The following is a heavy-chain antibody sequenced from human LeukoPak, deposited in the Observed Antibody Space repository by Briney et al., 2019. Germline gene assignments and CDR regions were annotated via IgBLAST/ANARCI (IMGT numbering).Heavy chain of an antibody. D-gene: IGHD6-13*01. V-gene: IGHV1-46*01. CDR3: ARGIGQQLSTVGFDY. J-gene: IGHJ4*02. CDR2: INPSGGST. CDR1: GDTITSNY. Sequence: ASVKVSCKEAGDTITSNYMHWVRQAPGQGLEWMGIINPSGGSTSYAQKFQDRVTMPRGTSTSTVYMELSSLRSEDTAVYYCARGIGQQLSTVGFDYWGQGTLFTASS.